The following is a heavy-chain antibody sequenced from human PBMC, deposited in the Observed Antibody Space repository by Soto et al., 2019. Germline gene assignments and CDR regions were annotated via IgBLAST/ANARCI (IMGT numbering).Heavy chain of an antibody. CDR2: IWYDGSNK. Sequence: QVQLVESGGGVVQPGRSLRLSCAASGFTFSSYGMHWVRQAPGKGLEWVAVIWYDGSNKYYADCVKGRFTISSDNSKRTLYLQMNSLRAEDTAVYYCARWGIAAGDYWGQGTLVTVSS. D-gene: IGHD6-13*01. CDR3: ARWGIAAGDY. CDR1: GFTFSSYG. J-gene: IGHJ4*02. V-gene: IGHV3-33*01.